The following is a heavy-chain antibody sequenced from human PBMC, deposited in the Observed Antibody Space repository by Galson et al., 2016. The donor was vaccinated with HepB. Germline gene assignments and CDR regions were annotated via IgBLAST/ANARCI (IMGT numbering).Heavy chain of an antibody. D-gene: IGHD3-10*01. CDR3: ARDRVMVRGVIGY. J-gene: IGHJ4*02. CDR2: INTYTGNA. CDR1: GYTFISYY. V-gene: IGHV1-18*04. Sequence: SVKVSCKASGYTFISYYMHWVRQAPGQGLEWMGWINTYTGNANYAQKFQGRVDMTTDTSTSTIYMEVKSLRSDDTAVYYCARDRVMVRGVIGYWGQGTLVTVSS.